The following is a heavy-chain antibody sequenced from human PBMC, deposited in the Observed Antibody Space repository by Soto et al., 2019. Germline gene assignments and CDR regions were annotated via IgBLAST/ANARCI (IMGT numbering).Heavy chain of an antibody. V-gene: IGHV3-23*01. J-gene: IGHJ3*02. CDR3: AKGGPVMVYAIFAFDI. CDR1: GFTFSTYA. CDR2: ISGSGGST. Sequence: GGSLRLSCTASGFTFSTYAMSWVRQAPGKGLEWVSAISGSGGSTYYADSVKGRFTISRDNSKNTLYLQMNSLRAEDTAVYYCAKGGPVMVYAIFAFDIWGQGTVATVSS. D-gene: IGHD2-8*01.